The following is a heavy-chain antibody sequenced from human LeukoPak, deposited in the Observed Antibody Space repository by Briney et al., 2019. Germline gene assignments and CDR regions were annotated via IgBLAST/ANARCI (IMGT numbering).Heavy chain of an antibody. CDR3: ANPSSIPDAFDI. CDR2: IIPIFGTA. CDR1: GGTFSSYA. D-gene: IGHD3-3*02. Sequence: SVKVSCKASGGTFSSYAIIWVRQAPGQGLEWMGGIIPIFGTANYAQKFQGRVTITTDESTSTAYMELSSLRSEDTAVYYCANPSSIPDAFDIWGQGTMVTVSS. J-gene: IGHJ3*02. V-gene: IGHV1-69*05.